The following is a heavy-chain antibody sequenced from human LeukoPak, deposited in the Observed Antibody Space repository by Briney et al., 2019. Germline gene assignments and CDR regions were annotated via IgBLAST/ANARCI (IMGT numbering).Heavy chain of an antibody. V-gene: IGHV3-48*03. Sequence: GGSLRLSCAASGFTFSSYEMNWVRQAPGKGLEWVSYISGSGSIISYADSVKGRFTISRDNAKNTLYLQMNSLRAEDTAVYYCARGLSGYASSLGYWGQGTLVTVSA. CDR1: GFTFSSYE. J-gene: IGHJ4*02. D-gene: IGHD6-6*01. CDR3: ARGLSGYASSLGY. CDR2: ISGSGSII.